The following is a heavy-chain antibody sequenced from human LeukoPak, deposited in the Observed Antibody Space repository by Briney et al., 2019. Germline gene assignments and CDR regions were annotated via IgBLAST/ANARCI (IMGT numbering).Heavy chain of an antibody. CDR2: ISYDGSKR. Sequence: GGSLRLSCAASGFTFSSYGIHWVRQAPGKGLEWVAVISYDGSKRYYADSVKGRFIISRDNSKNTLYLQMNSLGAEDTAVYYCAKESPPDYDFWSGSFDYWGQGTLVTVSS. V-gene: IGHV3-30*18. CDR3: AKESPPDYDFWSGSFDY. CDR1: GFTFSSYG. J-gene: IGHJ4*02. D-gene: IGHD3-3*01.